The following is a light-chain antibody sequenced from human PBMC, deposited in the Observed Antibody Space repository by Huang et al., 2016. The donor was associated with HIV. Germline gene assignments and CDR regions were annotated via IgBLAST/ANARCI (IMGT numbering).Light chain of an antibody. CDR1: QSVSSN. CDR2: GAS. Sequence: EIVMTQSPATLSVSPGERATLSCRANQSVSSNLAWYQQKPGQAPGLLIYGASARATGIPARFSALGSGTEFTLTISSLQSEDFAVYYCQQYNNWPPMYTFGQGTNLEIK. CDR3: QQYNNWPPMYT. J-gene: IGKJ2*01. V-gene: IGKV3-15*01.